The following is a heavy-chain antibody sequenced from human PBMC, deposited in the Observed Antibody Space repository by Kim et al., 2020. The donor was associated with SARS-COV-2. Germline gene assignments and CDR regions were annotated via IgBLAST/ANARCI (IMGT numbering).Heavy chain of an antibody. Sequence: SETLSLTCTVSGGSISSGSYYWSWIRQPAGKGLEWIGRIYTSGSTNYNPSLKSRVTISVDTSKNQFSLKLSSVTAADTAVYYCARVDYDILTGYYMIDYWGQGTLVTVSS. CDR3: ARVDYDILTGYYMIDY. V-gene: IGHV4-61*02. D-gene: IGHD3-9*01. CDR1: GGSISSGSYY. CDR2: IYTSGST. J-gene: IGHJ4*02.